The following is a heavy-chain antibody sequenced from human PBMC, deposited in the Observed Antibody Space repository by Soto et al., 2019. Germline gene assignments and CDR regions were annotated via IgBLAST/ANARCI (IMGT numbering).Heavy chain of an antibody. V-gene: IGHV1-18*01. CDR3: ATLSPAFDF. CDR1: GYTFTTYG. CDR2: ISTSKGNT. J-gene: IGHJ4*02. Sequence: GPEVKKPGASVKVSCKTSGYTFTTYGIAWVRQAPGQGLEWMGWISTSKGNTNYAQKFQGRVTMTTDTSTSKAYMELRSLRSDDTAVYYCATLSPAFDFWGQGTLVTVSS.